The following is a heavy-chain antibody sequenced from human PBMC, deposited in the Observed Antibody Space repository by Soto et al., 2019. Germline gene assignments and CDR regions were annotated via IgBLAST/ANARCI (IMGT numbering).Heavy chain of an antibody. CDR1: GFSFTSYG. Sequence: GGSLRLSCAASGFSFTSYGMHWVRQAPGKGLDLVSFIWYDGTNKYYADSVKGRFTISRDISKNSLYLQMNSLRAEDTAVYYCARDYDSSGYYPQTYYFEYWGQGTLVTVSS. V-gene: IGHV3-33*01. CDR3: ARDYDSSGYYPQTYYFEY. J-gene: IGHJ4*02. D-gene: IGHD3-22*01. CDR2: IWYDGTNK.